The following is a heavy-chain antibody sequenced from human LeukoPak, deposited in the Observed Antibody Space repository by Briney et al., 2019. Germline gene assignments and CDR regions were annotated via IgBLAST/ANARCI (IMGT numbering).Heavy chain of an antibody. J-gene: IGHJ5*02. Sequence: ASVKVSCKASGYTFTGYYMHRVRHAPGQGLEWMGCINPNSGGTNYAQKFQARLTMTRDTSISTAYMELSRLRSDDTAVYYCARAAEQWLTNWFDPWGQGTLVTVSS. V-gene: IGHV1-2*02. CDR1: GYTFTGYY. CDR2: INPNSGGT. D-gene: IGHD6-19*01. CDR3: ARAAEQWLTNWFDP.